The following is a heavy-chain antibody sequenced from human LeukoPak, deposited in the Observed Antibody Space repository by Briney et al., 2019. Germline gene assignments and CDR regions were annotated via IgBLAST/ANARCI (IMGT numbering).Heavy chain of an antibody. V-gene: IGHV3-33*06. Sequence: PGGSLRLSCAASGFTFSSDGMHWVRQAPGKGLEWVAVIWYDGSNKYYADSVKGRFTVSRDNSKNTLYLKMNSLRAEDTAVYYCAKGYKGRDGYNQYFQHWGQRTLVTVSS. CDR1: GFTFSSDG. CDR3: AKGYKGRDGYNQYFQH. CDR2: IWYDGSNK. J-gene: IGHJ1*01. D-gene: IGHD5-24*01.